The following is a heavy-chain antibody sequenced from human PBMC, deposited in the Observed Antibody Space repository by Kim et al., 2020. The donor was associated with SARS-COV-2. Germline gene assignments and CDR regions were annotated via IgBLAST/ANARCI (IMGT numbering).Heavy chain of an antibody. D-gene: IGHD5-18*01. J-gene: IGHJ4*02. V-gene: IGHV3-30*07. Sequence: VKGRFTIPRDNSKNTLYLQMNSLGAEDTAVYYCAREGGYSYGYEIDYFDYWGQGTLVTVSS. CDR3: AREGGYSYGYEIDYFDY.